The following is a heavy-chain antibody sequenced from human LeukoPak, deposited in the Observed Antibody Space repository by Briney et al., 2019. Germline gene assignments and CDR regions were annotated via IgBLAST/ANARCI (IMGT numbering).Heavy chain of an antibody. CDR3: ARVFYYDSGGSYFGYFDY. J-gene: IGHJ4*02. CDR1: GGSIRSSSFF. Sequence: SETLSLTCAVSGGSIRSSSFFWGWIRQPPGKGLEWIGSISHSGSTHYSPTLKNRVIISVDTSKNQFSLNLSSVIAADTAVYYCARVFYYDSGGSYFGYFDYWGQGTLVTVSP. CDR2: ISHSGST. V-gene: IGHV4-39*07. D-gene: IGHD3-22*01.